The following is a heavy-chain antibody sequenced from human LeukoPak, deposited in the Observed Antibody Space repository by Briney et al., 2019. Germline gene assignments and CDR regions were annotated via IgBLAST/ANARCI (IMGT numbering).Heavy chain of an antibody. CDR1: GLTVSNNY. D-gene: IGHD3-16*01. CDR3: AGSYVSRSFDY. CDR2: IYRGGST. Sequence: PGGSLRLSCAASGLTVSNNYMSWVRQAPGKGLDWVSIIYRGGSTYYADSVKDRFTISRDNSKNTVYLQMNSLRAEDTAVYYCAGSYVSRSFDYWGQGTLVTVSS. J-gene: IGHJ4*02. V-gene: IGHV3-66*01.